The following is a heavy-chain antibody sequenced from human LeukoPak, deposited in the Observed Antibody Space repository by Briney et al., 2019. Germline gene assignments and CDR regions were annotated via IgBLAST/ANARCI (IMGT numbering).Heavy chain of an antibody. CDR1: GYTFTDYY. CDR3: ARDTPYDFGSGYYTGSGAFDI. V-gene: IGHV1-2*06. J-gene: IGHJ3*02. D-gene: IGHD3-3*01. CDR2: INPNSGGT. Sequence: ASVNVSCRSSGYTFTDYYMHWVRQPPGQGLEWMGRINPNSGGTNYPHKFQGRGTMTRETSISTAYMELSRLRSDETAVYCCARDTPYDFGSGYYTGSGAFDIWGQGTMVTVSS.